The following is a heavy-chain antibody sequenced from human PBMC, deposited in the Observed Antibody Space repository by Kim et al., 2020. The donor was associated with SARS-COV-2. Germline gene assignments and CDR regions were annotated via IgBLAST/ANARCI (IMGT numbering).Heavy chain of an antibody. Sequence: SVKGRFTISRDNAKNSLYLQMNSLRAEDTAVYYCARAQRGGYSYGYTFDYWGQGTLVTVSS. CDR3: ARAQRGGYSYGYTFDY. V-gene: IGHV3-21*01. D-gene: IGHD5-18*01. J-gene: IGHJ4*02.